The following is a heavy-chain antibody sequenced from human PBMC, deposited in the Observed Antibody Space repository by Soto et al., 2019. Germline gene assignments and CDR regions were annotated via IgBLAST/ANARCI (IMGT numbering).Heavy chain of an antibody. V-gene: IGHV3-23*01. J-gene: IGHJ4*02. CDR1: GFTFSSYA. CDR3: AKLVDYDFWSGYTPAPSDY. CDR2: ISGSGGST. D-gene: IGHD3-3*01. Sequence: EVQLLESGGGLVQPGGSLRLSCAASGFTFSSYAMSWVRQAPGKGLEWVSAISGSGGSTYYADSVTGRFTISRDNSKITLYLQMNSLRAEDTAVYYCAKLVDYDFWSGYTPAPSDYWGQGTLVTVSS.